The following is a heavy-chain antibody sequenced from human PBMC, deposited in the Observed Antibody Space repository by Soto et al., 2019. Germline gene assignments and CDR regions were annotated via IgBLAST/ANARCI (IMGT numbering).Heavy chain of an antibody. V-gene: IGHV4-30-2*01. Sequence: SETLSLTCTVSGGSISSGAYSWSWIRQPPGKGLEWIGYIYHSGSTYYIPSLRSRVTILMDRTKNQFSLHLNSVTAGDTAVYLRASVRHSEYWHGLIDYRGQGTLVTVS. J-gene: IGHJ4*02. D-gene: IGHD2-15*01. CDR1: GGSISSGAYS. CDR2: IYHSGST. CDR3: ASVRHSEYWHGLIDY.